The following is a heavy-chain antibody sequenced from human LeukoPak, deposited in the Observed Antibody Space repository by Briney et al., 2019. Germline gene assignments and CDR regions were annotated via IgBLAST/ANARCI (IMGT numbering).Heavy chain of an antibody. CDR1: GGTFSSYA. J-gene: IGHJ5*02. Sequence: SVKVSCKASGGTFSSYAISWVRQAPGQGLEWMGGIIPIFGTANYAQKFQGRVTITTDESTSTAYMELSCLRSEDTAVYYCASDHREAGYCSGGSCYGWFDPWGQGTLVTVSS. CDR3: ASDHREAGYCSGGSCYGWFDP. D-gene: IGHD2-15*01. CDR2: IIPIFGTA. V-gene: IGHV1-69*05.